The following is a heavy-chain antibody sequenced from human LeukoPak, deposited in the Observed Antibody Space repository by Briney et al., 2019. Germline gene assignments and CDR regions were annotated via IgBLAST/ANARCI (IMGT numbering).Heavy chain of an antibody. CDR3: ASGSGDYYDSSGYPYYYGMDV. CDR2: ISAYNGNT. CDR1: GYTFTSYG. V-gene: IGHV1-18*01. D-gene: IGHD3-22*01. Sequence: GASVKVSCKASGYTFTSYGISWVRQAPGQGLEWMGWISAYNGNTNYAQKLQGRVTMTTDTSTSTAYMELRSLRSDDTAVYYCASGSGDYYDSSGYPYYYGMDVWGQGTTVTVSS. J-gene: IGHJ6*02.